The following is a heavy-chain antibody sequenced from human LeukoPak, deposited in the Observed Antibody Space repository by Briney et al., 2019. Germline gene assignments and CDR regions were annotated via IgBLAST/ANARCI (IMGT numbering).Heavy chain of an antibody. Sequence: ASVKVSCKASGYTFTGYYMHWVRQAPGQGLEWMGWINPNSGGTNYAQKLQGRVTMTRDTSISTAYMELSRLRSDDTAVYYCATESKRRYYDPTHTWGQGTLVTVSS. CDR2: INPNSGGT. D-gene: IGHD3-22*01. CDR1: GYTFTGYY. CDR3: ATESKRRYYDPTHT. J-gene: IGHJ4*02. V-gene: IGHV1-2*02.